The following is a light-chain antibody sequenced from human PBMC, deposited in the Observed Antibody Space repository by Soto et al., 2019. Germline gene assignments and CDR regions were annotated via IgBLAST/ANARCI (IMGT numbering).Light chain of an antibody. V-gene: IGLV4-69*01. CDR3: QTWGTDVV. CDR2: LNNDGSH. Sequence: QLVLTQSPSASASLGASVKLTCTLSTGHSSYAIAWHQQQPEKGPRYLMKLNNDGSHSKGDGIPDRFSGSSSGAERYLTISSLQSEDEADYYCQTWGTDVVFGGGTKVTVL. CDR1: TGHSSYA. J-gene: IGLJ2*01.